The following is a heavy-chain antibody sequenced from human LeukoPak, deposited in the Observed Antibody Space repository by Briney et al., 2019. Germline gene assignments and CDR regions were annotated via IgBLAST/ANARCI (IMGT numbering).Heavy chain of an antibody. Sequence: PSVKVSCKACVGPFSSYAIRWVRQAPGQGLEWMVRILPLFGLANYAQTFQERVTITADKYTSTADTELSSLRSEDTAVYCCARDGDPFDYWGQGTLVTVSS. CDR2: ILPLFGLA. V-gene: IGHV1-69*04. D-gene: IGHD7-27*01. CDR1: VGPFSSYA. CDR3: ARDGDPFDY. J-gene: IGHJ4*02.